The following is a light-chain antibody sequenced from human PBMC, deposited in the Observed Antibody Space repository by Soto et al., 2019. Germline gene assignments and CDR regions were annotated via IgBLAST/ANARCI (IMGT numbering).Light chain of an antibody. CDR1: SSDVGGYNF. J-gene: IGLJ2*01. Sequence: QSALTQPPSASGSPGQSVTISCTGTSSDVGGYNFVSWYQQHPGQAPKLMIYEVSERPSGVPDRFSGSKSGNTASLTVSGLQAEDEADYYFSSYAGSNIVVFGGGTKVTVL. CDR2: EVS. CDR3: SSYAGSNIVV. V-gene: IGLV2-8*01.